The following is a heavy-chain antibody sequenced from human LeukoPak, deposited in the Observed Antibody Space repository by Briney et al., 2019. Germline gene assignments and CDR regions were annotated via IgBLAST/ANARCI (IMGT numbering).Heavy chain of an antibody. CDR3: ARDSAYYYDSSGNHVNAFDI. D-gene: IGHD3-22*01. CDR1: GFTFSSYS. Sequence: GGSLRLSCAASGFTFSSYSMNWVRQAPGKGLEWVSYISSSGSTIYYADSVKGRFTISRDNAKNSLYLQMNSLRAEDTAVYYCARDSAYYYDSSGNHVNAFDIWGQGTMVTVSS. CDR2: ISSSGSTI. J-gene: IGHJ3*02. V-gene: IGHV3-48*04.